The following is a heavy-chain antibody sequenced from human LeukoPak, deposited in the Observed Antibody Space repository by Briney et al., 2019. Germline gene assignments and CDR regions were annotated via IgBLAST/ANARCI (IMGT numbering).Heavy chain of an antibody. V-gene: IGHV3-30*03. CDR2: ITYDGYYK. J-gene: IGHJ4*02. Sequence: AGTSLRLSCAASGFTFTSYGMHWVRQAPGKGLEWVALITYDGYYKYYSDSVKGRFTISSDTSKNTMYLQMNSLRAEDTAVYYCARGLSPVVRASPMGYWGQGTLVTVSS. CDR3: ARGLSPVVRASPMGY. D-gene: IGHD3-10*01. CDR1: GFTFTSYG.